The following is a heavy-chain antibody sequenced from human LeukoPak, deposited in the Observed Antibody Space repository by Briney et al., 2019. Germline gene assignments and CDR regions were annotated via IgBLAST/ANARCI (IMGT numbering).Heavy chain of an antibody. J-gene: IGHJ5*02. V-gene: IGHV4-39*01. CDR3: ARHEYSGSYYGLSWFDP. CDR1: GGSISSSSYY. D-gene: IGHD1-26*01. Sequence: SETLSLTCTVSGGSISSSSYYWGWIRQLPGKGLEWIGSIYYSGSTYYNPSLKSRVTVSVDTSKNQFSLKLSSLTAADTAVYYCARHEYSGSYYGLSWFDPWGQGTLVTVSS. CDR2: IYYSGST.